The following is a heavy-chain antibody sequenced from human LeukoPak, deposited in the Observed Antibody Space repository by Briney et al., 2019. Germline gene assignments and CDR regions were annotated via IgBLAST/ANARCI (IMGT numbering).Heavy chain of an antibody. CDR2: ISSSGSTI. D-gene: IGHD3-10*02. Sequence: GGSLRLSCAASGSTFSSYEVNWVRQAPGKGLEWVSYISSSGSTIYYADSVKGRSTISRDNAKNSLYLQMNSLRAEDTAVYYCAELGITMIGGVWGKGTTVTISS. V-gene: IGHV3-48*03. CDR1: GSTFSSYE. J-gene: IGHJ6*04. CDR3: AELGITMIGGV.